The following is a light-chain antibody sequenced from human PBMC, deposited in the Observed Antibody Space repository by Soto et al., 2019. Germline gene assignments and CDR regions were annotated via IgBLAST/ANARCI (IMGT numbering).Light chain of an antibody. Sequence: QSALTQPPSVSGSPGQSVTISCTGTSSDVGRYNHVSWYQQPPGTAPKLMIYDVNNRPSGVPDRFSGSKSGNTASLTISWLQAEDEAEYYCSSYTGSTTLVVFGGGTKLTVL. J-gene: IGLJ2*01. V-gene: IGLV2-18*02. CDR2: DVN. CDR3: SSYTGSTTLVV. CDR1: SSDVGRYNH.